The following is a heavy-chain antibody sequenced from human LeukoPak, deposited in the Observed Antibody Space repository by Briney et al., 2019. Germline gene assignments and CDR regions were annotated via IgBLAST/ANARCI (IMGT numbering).Heavy chain of an antibody. J-gene: IGHJ4*02. Sequence: SVKVSCKASGGTFSSYAISWVRQAPGQGLEWMGGIIPMFGTANYAQKFQGRVTITADESTSTAYMELSSLRSEDTAVYYCASATAPTYYYDSSGYVHFDYWGQGTLVTISS. CDR1: GGTFSSYA. CDR2: IIPMFGTA. D-gene: IGHD3-22*01. V-gene: IGHV1-69*01. CDR3: ASATAPTYYYDSSGYVHFDY.